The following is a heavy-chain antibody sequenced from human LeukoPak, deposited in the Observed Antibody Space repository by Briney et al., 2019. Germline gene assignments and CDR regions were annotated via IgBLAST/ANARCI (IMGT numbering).Heavy chain of an antibody. V-gene: IGHV1-46*01. CDR1: GYTFTNYY. CDR2: INPSGGRT. J-gene: IGHJ3*02. CDR3: ARVPALVLTGRPFDI. Sequence: RASVKVSCKASGYTFTNYYIHWVRQAPGQGLEWVGMINPSGGRTSYAQRFQGRVTVTTDTSTSTVYMQLSSLASEDTAVYYCARVPALVLTGRPFDIWGQGTMVTVSS. D-gene: IGHD3-9*01.